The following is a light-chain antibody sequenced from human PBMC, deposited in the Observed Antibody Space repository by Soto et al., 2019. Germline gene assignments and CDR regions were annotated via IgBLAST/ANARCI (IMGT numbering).Light chain of an antibody. V-gene: IGKV3-20*01. CDR3: QQYGSSPRT. CDR1: QSVSSSY. J-gene: IGKJ1*01. CDR2: GAS. Sequence: IVLTQSPVTLSFAPGEIATLSWSSSQSVSSSYLAWYQQKPGQAPRLLIYGASSRATGIPDRFSGSGSGTDFTLTISRLEPEDFAVYYCQQYGSSPRTFGQGTKVDIK.